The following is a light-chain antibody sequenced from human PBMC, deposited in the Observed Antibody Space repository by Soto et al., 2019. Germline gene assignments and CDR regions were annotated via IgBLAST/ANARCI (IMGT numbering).Light chain of an antibody. CDR2: DNN. J-gene: IGLJ7*01. V-gene: IGLV1-51*01. CDR1: SSNIGNNY. Sequence: QSVLTQPPSVSAAPGQKVTISCSGSSSNIGNNYVSWYQQLTGTAPKLLIYDNNKRPSGIPDRFAGSKSGTSATLDITGLQTGDEADYYCGTWDSSLSAVFGGGTQLTVL. CDR3: GTWDSSLSAV.